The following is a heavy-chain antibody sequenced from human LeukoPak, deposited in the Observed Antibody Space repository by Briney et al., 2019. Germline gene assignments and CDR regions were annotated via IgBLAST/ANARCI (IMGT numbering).Heavy chain of an antibody. V-gene: IGHV3-74*01. CDR3: ARAGPRGDPYYFDY. Sequence: GGSLRLSCAASGFTFSSYWMHWVRQAPGKGLVWVSRISSDGSSTSYADSVKGRFTISRDNAKNTLYLQMNSLRAEDTAVYYCARAGPRGDPYYFDYWGQGTLVTVSS. CDR2: ISSDGSST. CDR1: GFTFSSYW. D-gene: IGHD3-10*01. J-gene: IGHJ4*02.